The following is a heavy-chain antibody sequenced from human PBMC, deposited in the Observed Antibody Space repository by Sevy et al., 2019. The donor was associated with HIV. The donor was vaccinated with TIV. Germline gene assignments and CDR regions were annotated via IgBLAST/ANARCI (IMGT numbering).Heavy chain of an antibody. CDR2: ISSSSSYI. V-gene: IGHV3-21*01. CDR1: GFTFSDYA. D-gene: IGHD3-10*01. Sequence: GGSLRLSCAASGFTFSDYAMSWVRQAPGKGLEWVSSISSSSSYIYYADSVKGRFTISRDNAKNSLYLQMNSLRAEDTAVYYCAREGALFYGSGSYYGYWGQGTLVTVSS. J-gene: IGHJ4*02. CDR3: AREGALFYGSGSYYGY.